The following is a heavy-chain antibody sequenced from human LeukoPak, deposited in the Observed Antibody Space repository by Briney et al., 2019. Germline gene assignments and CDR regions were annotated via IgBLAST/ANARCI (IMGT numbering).Heavy chain of an antibody. CDR1: GGSFSGYC. CDR3: ARGEMAITPFDY. CDR2: INHSGST. V-gene: IGHV4-34*01. D-gene: IGHD5-24*01. Sequence: SETLSLTCAVYGGSFSGYCWSWIRQPPGKGLEWIGEINHSGSTNYNPSLKSRVTISVDTSKNQFSLKLSSVTAADTAVYYCARGEMAITPFDYWGQGTLVTVSS. J-gene: IGHJ4*02.